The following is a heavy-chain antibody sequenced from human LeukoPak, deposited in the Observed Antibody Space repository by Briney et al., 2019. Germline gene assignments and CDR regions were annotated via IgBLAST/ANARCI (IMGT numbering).Heavy chain of an antibody. Sequence: GGSLRLSFAASGFTFGSYSMHWVRQAPGKGLEWVAVISYDGRNTYYAKSVKGRFTISRDDSKNTLYLQMNSLRADDTAVYYCARNSVTTGYYFDYWGQGTLVTVSS. CDR2: ISYDGRNT. V-gene: IGHV3-30*04. CDR1: GFTFGSYS. D-gene: IGHD4-17*01. CDR3: ARNSVTTGYYFDY. J-gene: IGHJ4*02.